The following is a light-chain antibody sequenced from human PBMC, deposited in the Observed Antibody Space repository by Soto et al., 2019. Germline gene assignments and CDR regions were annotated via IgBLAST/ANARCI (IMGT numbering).Light chain of an antibody. CDR3: QQRSNWPRLVT. CDR1: QSVSSY. CDR2: DAS. V-gene: IGKV3-11*01. J-gene: IGKJ5*01. Sequence: EIVLTQSPATLSLSPGARATLSCRASQSVSSYLAWYQQKPGQAPRLLIYDASNRATGIPARFSGSGSGTDFTLTISSLETEDFAVYYCQQRSNWPRLVTFGQGTRLEIK.